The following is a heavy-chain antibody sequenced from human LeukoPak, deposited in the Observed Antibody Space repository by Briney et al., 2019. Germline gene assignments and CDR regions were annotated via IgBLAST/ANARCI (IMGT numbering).Heavy chain of an antibody. D-gene: IGHD3/OR15-3a*01. CDR1: GGSFRDYY. Sequence: SETLSLTCAVYGGSFRDYYWSWIRQTPGEGLQWIGGIKYSGSTDYNPSLKSRVTMSIDTSKNQFSLKLTSVTAADTALYYCARGILGQGYFDLWGRDTLVTVSS. CDR2: IKYSGST. V-gene: IGHV4-34*01. CDR3: ARGILGQGYFDL. J-gene: IGHJ2*01.